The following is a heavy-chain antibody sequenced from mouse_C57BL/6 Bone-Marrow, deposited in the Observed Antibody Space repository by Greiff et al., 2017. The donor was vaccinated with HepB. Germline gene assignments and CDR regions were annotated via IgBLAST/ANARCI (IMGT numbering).Heavy chain of an antibody. V-gene: IGHV5-17*01. D-gene: IGHD2-1*01. Sequence: EVKLMESGGGLVKPGGSLKLSCAASGFTFSDYGMHWVRQAPEKGLEWVAYISSGSSTIYYADTVKGPFTISRDNAKNTLFLQMTSLRSEDTAMYYCAREGNYEEGAMDYWGQGTSVTVSS. CDR1: GFTFSDYG. CDR3: AREGNYEEGAMDY. CDR2: ISSGSSTI. J-gene: IGHJ4*01.